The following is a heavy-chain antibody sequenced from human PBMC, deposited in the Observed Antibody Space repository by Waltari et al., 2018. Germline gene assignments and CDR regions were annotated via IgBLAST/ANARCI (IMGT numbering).Heavy chain of an antibody. V-gene: IGHV3-23*01. J-gene: IGHJ5*02. CDR2: ISGSGGST. D-gene: IGHD6-19*01. CDR3: AKEVIAVAGPLLS. CDR1: GFTFRSDA. Sequence: EVQLLESGGGLVQPGGSLRLSCSASGFTFRSDAMSWARQAPGKGLEWVSAISGSGGSTYYADSVKGRFTISRDNSKNTLYLQMNSLRAEDTAVYYCAKEVIAVAGPLLSWGQGTLVTVSS.